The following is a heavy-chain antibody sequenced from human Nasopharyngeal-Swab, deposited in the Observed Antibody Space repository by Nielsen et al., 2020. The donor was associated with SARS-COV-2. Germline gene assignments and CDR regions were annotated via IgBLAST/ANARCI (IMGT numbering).Heavy chain of an antibody. CDR2: ISSSSSYI. Sequence: GESLKIPCAASGFPFSSYSMNWVRQAPGKGLEWVSSISSSSSYIYYADSVKGRFTISRDNAKNSLYLQMNSLRAEDTAVYYCARERLGELFVDYWGQGTLVTVSS. D-gene: IGHD3-16*01. CDR1: GFPFSSYS. J-gene: IGHJ4*02. CDR3: ARERLGELFVDY. V-gene: IGHV3-21*01.